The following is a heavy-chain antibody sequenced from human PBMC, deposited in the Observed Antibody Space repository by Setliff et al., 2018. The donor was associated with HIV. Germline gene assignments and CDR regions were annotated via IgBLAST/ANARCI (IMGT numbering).Heavy chain of an antibody. CDR2: LHLSGDT. CDR3: ATTVDIVTTDDF. V-gene: IGHV4-61*02. D-gene: IGHD5-12*01. CDR1: GDSINSGTYY. J-gene: IGHJ4*02. Sequence: SETLSLTCTVSGDSINSGTYYRSWIRQPAGKGLEWIGLLHLSGDTNYNPSLKSRVTMSIDTSKNQFSLKWSSVTAAVTAVYFCATTVDIVTTDDFWGQGILVAVSS.